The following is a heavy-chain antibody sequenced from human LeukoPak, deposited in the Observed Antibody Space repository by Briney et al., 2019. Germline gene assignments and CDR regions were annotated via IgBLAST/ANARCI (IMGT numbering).Heavy chain of an antibody. CDR1: GYTFTGYY. D-gene: IGHD1-7*01. J-gene: IGHJ4*02. Sequence: ASVKVSCKASGYTFTGYYMHWVRQAPGQGLEWMGWINPNSGGTNYAQKFQGRVTMTRDTSISTAYMELSRLRSDDTAVYYCARDRYNWNYGEVDYWGQGTLVTVSS. CDR2: INPNSGGT. V-gene: IGHV1-2*02. CDR3: ARDRYNWNYGEVDY.